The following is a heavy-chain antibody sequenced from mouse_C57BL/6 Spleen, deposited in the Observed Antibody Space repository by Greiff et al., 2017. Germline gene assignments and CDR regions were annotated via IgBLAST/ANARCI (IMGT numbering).Heavy chain of an antibody. CDR3: ARGYYGSSGYWYFDV. CDR2: IDPSDSET. J-gene: IGHJ1*03. V-gene: IGHV1-52*01. Sequence: QVQLQQPGAELVRPGSSVKLSCKASGYTFTSYWMHWVKQRPIQGLEWIGNIDPSDSETHYNQKFKDKATLTADKSSSTAYMQLSSLTSEDSAVYYCARGYYGSSGYWYFDVWGTGTTVTVSS. D-gene: IGHD1-1*01. CDR1: GYTFTSYW.